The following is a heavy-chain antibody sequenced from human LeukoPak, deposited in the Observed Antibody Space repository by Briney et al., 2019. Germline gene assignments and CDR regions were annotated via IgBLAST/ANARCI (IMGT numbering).Heavy chain of an antibody. CDR2: INHSGST. V-gene: IGHV4-34*01. CDR1: GGSFSGYY. Sequence: SETLSLTCAVYGGSFSGYYWSWIRQPPGKGLEWIGEINHSGSTNYNQSLKSRVTISVDTSKNQFSLKLSSVTAADTAVYYCARGRVYYYDSSGYYGYYYYMDVWGKGTTVTVSS. D-gene: IGHD3-22*01. CDR3: ARGRVYYYDSSGYYGYYYYMDV. J-gene: IGHJ6*03.